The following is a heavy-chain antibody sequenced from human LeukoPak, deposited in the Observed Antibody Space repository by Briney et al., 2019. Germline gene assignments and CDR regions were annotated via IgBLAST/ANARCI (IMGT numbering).Heavy chain of an antibody. D-gene: IGHD3-10*01. CDR2: IYYSGST. Sequence: SETLSLTCTVSGGSISSYYWSWIRQPPGKGLEWIGYIYYSGSTNYNPSLKSRVTISVDTSKNQFSLKLSSVTAADTAVYYCARGPVARCGSGSYYNPYYYYGMDVWGQGTTVTVSS. CDR1: GGSISSYY. CDR3: ARGPVARCGSGSYYNPYYYYGMDV. V-gene: IGHV4-59*01. J-gene: IGHJ6*02.